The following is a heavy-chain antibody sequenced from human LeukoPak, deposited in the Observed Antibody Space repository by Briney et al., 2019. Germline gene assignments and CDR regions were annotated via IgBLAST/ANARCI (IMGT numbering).Heavy chain of an antibody. J-gene: IGHJ4*02. V-gene: IGHV1-2*02. Sequence: ASVNVSCKASGYTFTGYYMHWVRQAPGQGLEWMGWINPNSCGTNYAQKFHGRVTMNRDTSISTAYMELSRLRSDDTAVYYCARDRYCSSTSCPRGGLDYWGQGTLVTVSS. CDR1: GYTFTGYY. CDR2: INPNSCGT. D-gene: IGHD2-2*01. CDR3: ARDRYCSSTSCPRGGLDY.